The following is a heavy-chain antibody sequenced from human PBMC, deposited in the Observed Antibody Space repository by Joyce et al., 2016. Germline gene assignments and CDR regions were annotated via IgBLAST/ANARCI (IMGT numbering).Heavy chain of an antibody. D-gene: IGHD2-15*01. CDR2: INPNSGDT. CDR1: GYPFTEYY. Sequence: QVQLVQSGAEVKKPGASVMVSCKASGYPFTEYYIHWVRQAPGQGLEWMGWINPNSGDTNYAQKFQGRGTMTRDTSISTAHMELSSLRSDDTAVYYCARTLAHCRGGSCYWAQGTLLTVSS. V-gene: IGHV1-2*02. CDR3: ARTLAHCRGGSCY. J-gene: IGHJ4*02.